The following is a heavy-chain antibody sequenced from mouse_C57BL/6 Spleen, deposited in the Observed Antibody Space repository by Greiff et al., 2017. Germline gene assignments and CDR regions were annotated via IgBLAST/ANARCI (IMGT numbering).Heavy chain of an antibody. CDR2: IDPSDSYT. D-gene: IGHD3-2*02. V-gene: IGHV1-59*01. Sequence: QVQLQQPGAELVRPGTSVKLSCKASGYTFTSYWMHWVKQRPGQGLEWIGVIDPSDSYTNYNQKFKGKATLTVDTSSSTAYMQLSSLTSEDSAVYYCARLGTAQAPDYWGQGTTLTVSS. J-gene: IGHJ2*01. CDR3: ARLGTAQAPDY. CDR1: GYTFTSYW.